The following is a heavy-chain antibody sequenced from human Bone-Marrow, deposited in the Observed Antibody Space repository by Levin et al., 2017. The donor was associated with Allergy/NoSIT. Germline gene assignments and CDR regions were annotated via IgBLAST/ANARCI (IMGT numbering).Heavy chain of an antibody. Sequence: SCAASGFTFSSYAMHWVRQAPGKGLEWVAVISYDGSNKYYADSVKGRFTISRDNSKNTLYLQMNSLRAEDTAVYYCARGYGVLRFLEWFDPGPYDAFDIWGQGTMVTVSS. J-gene: IGHJ3*02. CDR2: ISYDGSNK. D-gene: IGHD3-3*01. CDR1: GFTFSSYA. V-gene: IGHV3-30-3*01. CDR3: ARGYGVLRFLEWFDPGPYDAFDI.